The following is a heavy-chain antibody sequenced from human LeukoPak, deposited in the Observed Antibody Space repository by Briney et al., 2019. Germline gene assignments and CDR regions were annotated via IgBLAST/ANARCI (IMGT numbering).Heavy chain of an antibody. CDR1: GWSFRGGYY. Sequence: SETLSLTCAVYGWSFRGGYYWSWIRQSPGKGLEWIGEINHVGHTNYNPPLKSRATISTDSSKTQFSLKLSSVAAADTAVYYCAVGYCSRGSGYNDPKDDYWGQGTLVTVSS. V-gene: IGHV4-34*01. CDR3: AVGYCSRGSGYNDPKDDY. CDR2: INHVGHT. J-gene: IGHJ4*02. D-gene: IGHD2-15*01.